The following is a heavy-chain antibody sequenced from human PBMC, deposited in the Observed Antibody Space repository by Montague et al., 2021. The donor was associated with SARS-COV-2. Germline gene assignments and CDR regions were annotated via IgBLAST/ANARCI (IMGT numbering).Heavy chain of an antibody. CDR2: IYYSGST. D-gene: IGHD3-22*01. V-gene: IGHV4-39*01. CDR3: ATEVAGSSGYYYVPYYYYGMDV. CDR1: GGSIRSSSYY. J-gene: IGHJ6*02. Sequence: SETLSLTCTVSGGSIRSSSYYWGRIRQPPGKGLEWIGSIYYSGSTYYNPSLKIRVTISVDTSKNQFSLKLSSVTAADTAVYYCATEVAGSSGYYYVPYYYYGMDVWGQGTTVTVSS.